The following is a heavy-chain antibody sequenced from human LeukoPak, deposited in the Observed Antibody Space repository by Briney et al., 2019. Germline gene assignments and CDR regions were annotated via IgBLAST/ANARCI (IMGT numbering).Heavy chain of an antibody. Sequence: GGSLRLSCAASGFTVSSNYMSWVRQAPGKGLEWVSVIYSGGSTYYADSVKGRFTISRDNSKNTLYLQMNSLRAEDTAVYYCAKDSGIYSKGTWGQGTLVTVSP. V-gene: IGHV3-53*05. CDR2: IYSGGST. CDR1: GFTVSSNY. D-gene: IGHD1-26*01. J-gene: IGHJ5*02. CDR3: AKDSGIYSKGT.